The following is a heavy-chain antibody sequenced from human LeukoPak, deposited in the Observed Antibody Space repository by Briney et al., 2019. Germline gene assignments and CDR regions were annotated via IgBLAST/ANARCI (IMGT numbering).Heavy chain of an antibody. Sequence: SETLSLTCTVSGGSISSYYWSWIRQPPGKGLEWIGYTYYSGSTNYNPSLKSRVTISVDTSKNQFSLKLSSVTAADTAVYYCARDRGSSGLDYWGQGTLVTVSS. D-gene: IGHD3-22*01. CDR2: TYYSGST. J-gene: IGHJ4*02. CDR3: ARDRGSSGLDY. V-gene: IGHV4-59*01. CDR1: GGSISSYY.